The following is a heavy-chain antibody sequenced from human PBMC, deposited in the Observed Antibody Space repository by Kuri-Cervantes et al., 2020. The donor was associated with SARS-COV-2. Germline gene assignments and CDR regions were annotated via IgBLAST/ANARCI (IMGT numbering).Heavy chain of an antibody. V-gene: IGHV4-34*01. CDR1: GFTFSGSA. CDR3: ARTDFWSGYYVDY. Sequence: ESLKISCAASGFTFSGSAMHWVRQASGKGLEWIGEINHSGSSDYNPSLKSRVTISVDTSKNQFSLKLNSVTAADTAVYYCARTDFWSGYYVDYWGQGTLVTVSS. J-gene: IGHJ4*02. CDR2: INHSGSS. D-gene: IGHD3-3*01.